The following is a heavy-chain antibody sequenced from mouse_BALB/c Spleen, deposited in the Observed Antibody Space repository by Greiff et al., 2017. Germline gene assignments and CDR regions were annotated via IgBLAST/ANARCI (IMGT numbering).Heavy chain of an antibody. D-gene: IGHD1-1*01. J-gene: IGHJ4*01. CDR2: INPSTGYT. CDR1: GYTFTSYW. CDR3: ARWGENYYGSSYNYAMDY. Sequence: QVHVKQSGAELAKPGASVKMSCKASGYTFTSYWMHWVKQRPGQGLEWIGYINPSTGYTEYNQKFKDKATLTADKSSSTAYMQLSSLTSEDSAVYYCARWGENYYGSSYNYAMDYWGQGTSVTVSS. V-gene: IGHV1-7*01.